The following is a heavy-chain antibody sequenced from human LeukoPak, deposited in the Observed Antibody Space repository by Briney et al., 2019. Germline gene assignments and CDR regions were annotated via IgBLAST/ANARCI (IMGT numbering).Heavy chain of an antibody. CDR2: ISDNGGST. CDR1: GFTFNSYG. Sequence: PGRSLRLSCAASGFTFNSYGMHWVRQAPGKGLEWVSTISDNGGSTHYADSVKGRFTISRDNSKNTLSLQMNSLKAEDTAVYYCAKDVRPGGGGMDVWGQGTTVTVSS. V-gene: IGHV3-23*01. D-gene: IGHD3-10*02. J-gene: IGHJ6*02. CDR3: AKDVRPGGGGMDV.